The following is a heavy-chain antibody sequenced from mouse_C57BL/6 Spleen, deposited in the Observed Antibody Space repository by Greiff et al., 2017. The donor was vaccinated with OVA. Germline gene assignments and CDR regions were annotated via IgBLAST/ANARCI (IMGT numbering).Heavy chain of an antibody. Sequence: QVQLQQPGTELVKPGASVKLSCKASGYTFTSYWMHWVKQRPGQGLEWIGNINPSNGGTNYNEKFKSKATLTADKSSSTAYMQLSSLTSEDSAVYYCARSGIYYDYPFDYWGQGTTLTVSS. V-gene: IGHV1-53*01. CDR2: INPSNGGT. J-gene: IGHJ2*01. CDR3: ARSGIYYDYPFDY. D-gene: IGHD2-4*01. CDR1: GYTFTSYW.